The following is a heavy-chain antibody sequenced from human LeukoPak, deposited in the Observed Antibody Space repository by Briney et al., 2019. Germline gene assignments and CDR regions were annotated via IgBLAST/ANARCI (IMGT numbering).Heavy chain of an antibody. CDR2: ISSSSSTI. CDR3: ASTGIVGAHNWFDP. V-gene: IGHV3-48*04. CDR1: GFTFSSYS. Sequence: GGSLRLSCAASGFTFSSYSMNWVRQAPGKGLEGVSYISSSSSTIYYADSVKGRFTISRDNAKNSLYLQMNSLRAEDTAVYYCASTGIVGAHNWFDPWGQGTLVTVSS. J-gene: IGHJ5*02. D-gene: IGHD1-26*01.